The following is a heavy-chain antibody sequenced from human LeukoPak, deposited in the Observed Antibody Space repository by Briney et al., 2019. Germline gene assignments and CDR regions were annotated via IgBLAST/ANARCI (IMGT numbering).Heavy chain of an antibody. Sequence: GGSPRLSCAASGFTFSSYAMSWVRQAPGKGLEWVSAISGSGGSTYYADSVKGRFTISRDNSKNTLYLQMNSLRAEDTAVYYCAKDANHCSSTSCYLDYWGQGTLVTVSS. D-gene: IGHD2-2*01. J-gene: IGHJ4*02. CDR2: ISGSGGST. CDR1: GFTFSSYA. V-gene: IGHV3-23*01. CDR3: AKDANHCSSTSCYLDY.